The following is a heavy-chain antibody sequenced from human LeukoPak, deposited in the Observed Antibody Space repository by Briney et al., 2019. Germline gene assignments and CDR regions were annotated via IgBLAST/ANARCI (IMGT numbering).Heavy chain of an antibody. CDR2: ISYSGNT. CDR3: ARDFLRTASPDAFDF. V-gene: IGHV4-31*03. Sequence: SETLSLTCTVSGDSISSDGYSWTWIRQPPGRGLEWVGHISYSGNTYYNPSLKSRVTLSVDASKNQFSLNLTSVTAADTAIYYCARDFLRTASPDAFDFWGQGTMVTVSS. J-gene: IGHJ3*01. D-gene: IGHD2-21*02. CDR1: GDSISSDGYS.